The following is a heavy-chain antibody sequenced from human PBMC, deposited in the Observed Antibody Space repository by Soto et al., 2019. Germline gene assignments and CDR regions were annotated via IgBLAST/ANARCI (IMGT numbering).Heavy chain of an antibody. Sequence: QVQLVQSGAEVKEPGDSVRVSCEASGYTFTAYYIHWVRQAPGQGLEWMGWINPKVGDTTYAQDFQGRVSMTRDMSISTVYMELSRLTSDDTAIYYCARNMDYYYGRGSGNGQGVWGQGTTVTVFS. CDR3: ARNMDYYYGRGSGNGQGV. V-gene: IGHV1-2*02. D-gene: IGHD3-10*02. CDR1: GYTFTAYY. J-gene: IGHJ6*02. CDR2: INPKVGDT.